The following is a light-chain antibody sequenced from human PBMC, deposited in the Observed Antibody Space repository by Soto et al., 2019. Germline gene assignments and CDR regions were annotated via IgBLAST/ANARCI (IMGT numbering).Light chain of an antibody. J-gene: IGKJ4*01. CDR2: GAS. Sequence: EKVMTQSPATLSVSPGESATLSCRASQSVSINLAWYQQRPGQAPRLLISGASTRATGIPARFSGNGSGTDFTLTIGSLQSEDFALYYCQQYNNWPLTFGGGTKVDIK. CDR1: QSVSIN. V-gene: IGKV3-15*01. CDR3: QQYNNWPLT.